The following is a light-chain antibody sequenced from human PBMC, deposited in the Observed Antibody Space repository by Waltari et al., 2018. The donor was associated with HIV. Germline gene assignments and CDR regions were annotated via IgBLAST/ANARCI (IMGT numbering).Light chain of an antibody. CDR2: AAS. CDR1: QTISNR. CDR3: QQSYGTPPYT. V-gene: IGKV1-39*01. J-gene: IGKJ2*01. Sequence: DIQLNQTPFSLSASLGDRVTITCRASQTISNRLNWYQQEPGKAPKLLIYAASSLQSGVPSRFSGSGSETDFTLTISSLQPEDFATYYCQQSYGTPPYTFGQGTKLEIK.